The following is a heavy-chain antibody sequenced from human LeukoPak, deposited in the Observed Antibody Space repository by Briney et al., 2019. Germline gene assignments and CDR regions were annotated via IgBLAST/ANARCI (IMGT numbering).Heavy chain of an antibody. CDR1: GGSVSSGTYY. V-gene: IGHV4-31*03. CDR3: ARVTAVVTQPVDY. CDR2: IYYSGST. D-gene: IGHD4-23*01. J-gene: IGHJ4*02. Sequence: SETLSLTCTVSGGSVSSGTYYWSWIRQHPGKGLDWIGFIYYSGSTFYNPSLKSRVTISVDTSKNQFSLKLSSVTAADTAVYYCARVTAVVTQPVDYWGQGTLVTVSS.